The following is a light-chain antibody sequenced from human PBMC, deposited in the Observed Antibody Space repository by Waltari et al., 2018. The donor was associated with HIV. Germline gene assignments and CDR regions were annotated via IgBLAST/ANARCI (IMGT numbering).Light chain of an antibody. Sequence: SSELTQDPAVSVALGPTVKIACLGDRLRKSYASWYRLRPGQAPQLLVYGKNSRPSGIPDRFSASSSGNRAFLTITGARAEDEADYFCACWDRSGDYILFGGGTSLTGL. CDR3: ACWDRSGDYIL. J-gene: IGLJ2*01. CDR2: GKN. CDR1: RLRKSY. V-gene: IGLV3-19*01.